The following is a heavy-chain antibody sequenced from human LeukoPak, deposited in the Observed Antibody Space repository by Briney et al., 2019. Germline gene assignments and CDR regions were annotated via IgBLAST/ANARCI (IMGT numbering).Heavy chain of an antibody. Sequence: KPSETLSLTCIVSGGSMSTYYWSWIRQPPGKGLEWIGEINHSGSTNYNPSLKSRLSISIDTSKNQFALRLNSVTAADTAVYYCARGLPIISMLRGVKPSVMFDSWGQGTLVTVSS. V-gene: IGHV4-34*01. D-gene: IGHD3-10*01. CDR3: ARGLPIISMLRGVKPSVMFDS. J-gene: IGHJ5*01. CDR1: GGSMSTYY. CDR2: INHSGST.